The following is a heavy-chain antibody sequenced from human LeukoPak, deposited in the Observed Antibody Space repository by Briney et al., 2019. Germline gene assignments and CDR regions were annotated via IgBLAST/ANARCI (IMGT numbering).Heavy chain of an antibody. CDR3: ARDTVSYYYDSSGGFDL. Sequence: ASVKVSCKASGYTFTGYYMHWVRQAPGQGLEWMGWINPNSGGTNYAQKFHGRVTMTRDTSISTAYMELSRLRSDDTAVYYCARDTVSYYYDSSGGFDLWGRGTLVTVSS. CDR1: GYTFTGYY. V-gene: IGHV1-2*02. D-gene: IGHD3-22*01. CDR2: INPNSGGT. J-gene: IGHJ2*01.